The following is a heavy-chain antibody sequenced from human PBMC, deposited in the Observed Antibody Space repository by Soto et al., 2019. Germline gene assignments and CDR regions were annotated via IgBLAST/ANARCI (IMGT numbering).Heavy chain of an antibody. V-gene: IGHV1-2*04. CDR2: INPKSGGT. Sequence: ASVKVSCKASGYSFTDYHIHGVRQAPGQGLEWLGRINPKSGGTSTAQKFQGWVTMTTDTSISTASMELTRLTSDDTAIYYCARGDSTDCSNGVCSFFYNHDMDVWGQGTTVTVSS. CDR1: GYSFTDYH. CDR3: ARGDSTDCSNGVCSFFYNHDMDV. D-gene: IGHD2-8*01. J-gene: IGHJ6*02.